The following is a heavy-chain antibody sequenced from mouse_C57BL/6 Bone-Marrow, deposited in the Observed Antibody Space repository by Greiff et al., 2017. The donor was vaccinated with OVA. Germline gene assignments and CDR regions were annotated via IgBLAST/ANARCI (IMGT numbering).Heavy chain of an antibody. V-gene: IGHV1-59*01. J-gene: IGHJ2*01. D-gene: IGHD2-2*01. CDR2: IDPSDSYT. CDR1: GYTFTSYW. CDR3: ARGSYYGYDYYYDY. Sequence: QVQLQQPGAELVRPGTSVKLSCKASGYTFTSYWMHWVKQRPGQGLEWIGVIDPSDSYTNYNQKFKGKATLTVDTSSITAYMQLSSLTSEDSAVDYCARGSYYGYDYYYDYWDQGTTLTVSS.